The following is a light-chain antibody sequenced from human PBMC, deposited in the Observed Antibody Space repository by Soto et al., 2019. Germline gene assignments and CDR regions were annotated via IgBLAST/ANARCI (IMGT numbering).Light chain of an antibody. CDR3: QQRSNWPL. J-gene: IGKJ5*01. Sequence: EIVLTQSPGNLSLSPGERATLSCRASQGVTGSLAWYQQKPGQAPRLLIFDASNRATGIPARFSGSASPTGFTLTISSLEPEDFGVYYCQQRSNWPLFGQGTRLEI. CDR1: QGVTGS. V-gene: IGKV3-11*01. CDR2: DAS.